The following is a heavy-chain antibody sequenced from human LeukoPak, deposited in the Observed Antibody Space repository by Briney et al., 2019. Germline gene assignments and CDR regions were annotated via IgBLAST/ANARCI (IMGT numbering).Heavy chain of an antibody. V-gene: IGHV3-23*01. CDR1: GFTFSSYA. J-gene: IGHJ4*02. D-gene: IGHD1-7*01. CDR3: AKRDGNYSPFEY. CDR2: ISSSGDNT. Sequence: GGSLRLSCAASGFTFSSYAMSWVRQAPGMGLEWVSTISSSGDNTYYTDSVKGRFTISRDNSKNTLYLQMHSLRAEDTALYYCAKRDGNYSPFEYWGQGTLVTVSS.